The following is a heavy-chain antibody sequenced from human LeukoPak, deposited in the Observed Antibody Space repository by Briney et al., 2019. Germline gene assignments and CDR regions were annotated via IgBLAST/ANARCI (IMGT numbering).Heavy chain of an antibody. D-gene: IGHD6-25*01. CDR3: AKAARLGPSHFDY. CDR2: IWFDGNNK. CDR1: GFTFTTYG. V-gene: IGHV3-33*06. Sequence: GGSLRLSCAASGFTFTTYGMHWVRQAPGKGLEWVAVIWFDGNNKFYADPVKGRFTVSRDNSKNTLYLHMNSLRGEDTAVYYCAKAARLGPSHFDYWGRGTLVTVSS. J-gene: IGHJ4*02.